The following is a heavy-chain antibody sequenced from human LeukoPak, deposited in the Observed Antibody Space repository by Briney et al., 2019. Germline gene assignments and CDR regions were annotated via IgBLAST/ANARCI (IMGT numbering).Heavy chain of an antibody. J-gene: IGHJ4*02. CDR1: GFTFSSYA. V-gene: IGHV3-23*01. CDR2: ISGSGGST. D-gene: IGHD3-22*01. Sequence: GGSLRLSCAASGFTFSSYAMSWVRQAPGKGLEWVSAISGSGGSTYYADSVRGRFSISRDNSKNTLYLQMNSLRAEDTAVYYCAKGFKYYYDSSGPLDWGQGTLVTVSS. CDR3: AKGFKYYYDSSGPLD.